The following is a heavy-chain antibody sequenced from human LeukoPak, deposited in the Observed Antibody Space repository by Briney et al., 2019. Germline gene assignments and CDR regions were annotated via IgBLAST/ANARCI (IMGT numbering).Heavy chain of an antibody. CDR2: ISAYNGNT. J-gene: IGHJ4*02. CDR1: GYTFTSYG. CDR3: AXXXXMVRGLYYFDY. V-gene: IGHV1-18*01. D-gene: IGHD3-10*01. Sequence: ASVKVSCKASGYTFTSYGISWVRQAPGQGLEWMGWISAYNGNTNYAQKLQGRVTMTTDTSTSTAYMELRSLRSDDTAVYYCAXXXXMVRGLYYFDYWGQGTLVTVSS.